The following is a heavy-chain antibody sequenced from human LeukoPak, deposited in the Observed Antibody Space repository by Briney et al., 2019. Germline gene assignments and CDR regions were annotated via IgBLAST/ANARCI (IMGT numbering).Heavy chain of an antibody. J-gene: IGHJ1*01. CDR1: GFTFGNCW. CDR2: INNDGST. D-gene: IGHD3-10*01. CDR3: ARDYYGSIDL. V-gene: IGHV3-74*01. Sequence: GGSLRLSCVASGFTFGNCWMHWVRQAPGKELVCISRINNDGSTVYADSVAGRFTISRDNARNTLYLQMNTLRVEDTAVYYCARDYYGSIDLWGQGTLVTVSS.